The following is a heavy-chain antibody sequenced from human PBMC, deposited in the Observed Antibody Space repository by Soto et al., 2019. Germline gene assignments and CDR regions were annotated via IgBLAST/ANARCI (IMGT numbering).Heavy chain of an antibody. J-gene: IGHJ4*02. Sequence: GGSLRLSPAASGFAFSSAWLSWVHQAPGKGLEWVGRLKSEAAGGSTDYAAPVKGRFTISRDDSKNTLYLQMNSLKTDDTAVYYCSYYSSRCDYWRLGPL. CDR1: GFAFSSAW. D-gene: IGHD2-2*01. CDR3: SYYSSRCDY. V-gene: IGHV3-15*01. CDR2: LKSEAAGGST.